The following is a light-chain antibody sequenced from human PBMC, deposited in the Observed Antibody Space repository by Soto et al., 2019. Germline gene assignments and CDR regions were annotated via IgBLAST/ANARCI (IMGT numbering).Light chain of an antibody. CDR1: SSDVGSYNR. CDR2: EVK. Sequence: QSALTQPPSVSGSPGQSVTISCTGTSSDVGSYNRVSWYQQPPGTVPRLMIYEVKVRPSGVPDRFSGSKSGNTASLTISGLQAEDEADYYCTSYTSTNTVIFGGGTKVTVL. V-gene: IGLV2-18*02. J-gene: IGLJ2*01. CDR3: TSYTSTNTVI.